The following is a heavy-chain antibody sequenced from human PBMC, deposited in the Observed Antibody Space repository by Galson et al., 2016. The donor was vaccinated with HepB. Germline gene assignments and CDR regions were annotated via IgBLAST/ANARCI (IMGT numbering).Heavy chain of an antibody. D-gene: IGHD3/OR15-3a*01. CDR2: INVGNGNT. J-gene: IGHJ3*02. V-gene: IGHV1-3*01. Sequence: SVNVSCKASGFTLTSYAIKWVRQAPGQRPEWMGWINVGNGNTKYSEKFQGRVTITRDTSASTVYMELSSLRSEDTAVYYCAREHDIWTSYAFDIWGQGTMITVSS. CDR1: GFTLTSYA. CDR3: AREHDIWTSYAFDI.